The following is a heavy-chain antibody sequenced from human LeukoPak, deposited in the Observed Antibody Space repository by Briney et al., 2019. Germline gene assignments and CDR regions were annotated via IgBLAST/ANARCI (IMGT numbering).Heavy chain of an antibody. J-gene: IGHJ4*02. CDR1: GSTFTSYG. CDR3: ARGRIAVAGSRYGVDY. D-gene: IGHD6-19*01. V-gene: IGHV3-33*01. Sequence: GGSLRLSCAASGSTFTSYGMHWARQAPGKGLEWVAVIWYDGNNKYYADSVKGRFTISRDNSKNTVYLQMNSLRAEDTAVYYCARGRIAVAGSRYGVDYWGQGTLVTVSS. CDR2: IWYDGNNK.